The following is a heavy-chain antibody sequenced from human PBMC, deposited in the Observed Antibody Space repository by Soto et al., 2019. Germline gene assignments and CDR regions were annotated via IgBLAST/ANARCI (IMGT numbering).Heavy chain of an antibody. J-gene: IGHJ4*02. CDR2: ISYDGSNK. D-gene: IGHD4-17*01. CDR3: ARDDLYGGRYFDY. Sequence: QVQLVESGGGVVQPGRSLRLSCAASGFTFSSYAMHWVRQAPGKGLEWVAVISYDGSNKYYADSVKGRFTISRDNSKNTLYLQMNSLRAEDTAVYYCARDDLYGGRYFDYWGQGTLVTVSS. CDR1: GFTFSSYA. V-gene: IGHV3-30-3*01.